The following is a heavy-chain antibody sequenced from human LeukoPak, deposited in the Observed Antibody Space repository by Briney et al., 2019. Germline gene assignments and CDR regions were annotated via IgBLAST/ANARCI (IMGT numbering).Heavy chain of an antibody. J-gene: IGHJ4*02. CDR3: AKIMERYVDY. V-gene: IGHV3-23*01. CDR2: ISDTGGST. D-gene: IGHD2-8*01. Sequence: GESLRLSCAASGFTFSTYSMNWLRLAPGKGLEWVSAISDTGGSTYYADSVQGRFTISRDNSKNTLYLQMNSLRAEDTAVYYCAKIMERYVDYWGQGTLVTVSS. CDR1: GFTFSTYS.